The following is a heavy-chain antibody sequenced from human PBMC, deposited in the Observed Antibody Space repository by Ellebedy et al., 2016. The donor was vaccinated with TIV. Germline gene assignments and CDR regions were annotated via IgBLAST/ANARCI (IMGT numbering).Heavy chain of an antibody. CDR2: VSYSGSA. Sequence: SETLSLXXNVSGVSIRSTSYYWGWVRQPPGQGLEWIGTVSYSGSATYSPSLTSRVTISVDTSKNQLSLKLTSVTAADTASYFCTRLTGPRYFAFWGQGTLVTVSS. J-gene: IGHJ4*02. CDR1: GVSIRSTSYY. V-gene: IGHV4-39*01. D-gene: IGHD1-1*01. CDR3: TRLTGPRYFAF.